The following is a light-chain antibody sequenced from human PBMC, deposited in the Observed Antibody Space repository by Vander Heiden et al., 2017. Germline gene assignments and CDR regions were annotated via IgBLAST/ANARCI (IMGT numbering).Light chain of an antibody. Sequence: SALTQPPSASASPRQPATISCTGTSSNVGTYNHVSWYQQHPGKVPKFMIYEVNKGPSGVPDRFSGSKSGNTASMTVSGLQAEDEADYYCCSYSSHNTCAWVFGGGTKLTVL. CDR2: EVN. J-gene: IGLJ3*02. CDR3: CSYSSHNTCAWV. V-gene: IGLV2-8*01. CDR1: SSNVGTYNH.